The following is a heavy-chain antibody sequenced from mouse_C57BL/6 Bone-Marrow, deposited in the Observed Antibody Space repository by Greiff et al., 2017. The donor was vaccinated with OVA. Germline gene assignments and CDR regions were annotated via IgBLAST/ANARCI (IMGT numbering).Heavy chain of an antibody. D-gene: IGHD2-5*01. Sequence: QVQLQQPGAELVKPGASVKLSCKASGYTFTSYWMQWVKQRPGQGLEWIGEIDPSDSYTNYNQKFKGKATLTVDTSSSTAYMQLSSLTSEDSAVYYCARPSYSNSCDYWGQGTTLTVSS. V-gene: IGHV1-50*01. CDR3: ARPSYSNSCDY. J-gene: IGHJ2*01. CDR2: IDPSDSYT. CDR1: GYTFTSYW.